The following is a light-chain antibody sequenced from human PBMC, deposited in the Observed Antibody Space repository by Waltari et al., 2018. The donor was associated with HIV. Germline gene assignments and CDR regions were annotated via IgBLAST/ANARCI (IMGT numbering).Light chain of an antibody. J-gene: IGKJ4*01. CDR3: QQYISYPFT. CDR1: ESVSSS. CDR2: RAS. V-gene: IGKV1-5*03. Sequence: DIQMNQSPSSLSASVGDRVTITCRASESVSSSLAWYQQKPGKAPNLLIYRASTFESGVPSRFSGSGSGTEFTLTISSLQPDDFATYYCQQYISYPFTFGGGTKVEIK.